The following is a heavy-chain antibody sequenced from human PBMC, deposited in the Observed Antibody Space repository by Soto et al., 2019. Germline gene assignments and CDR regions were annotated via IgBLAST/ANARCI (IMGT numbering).Heavy chain of an antibody. J-gene: IGHJ5*02. D-gene: IGHD6-13*01. CDR3: ARERIAAAGNNWIDP. CDR2: ISYSGST. V-gene: IGHV4-59*01. CDR1: GGSISSDY. Sequence: SETLSLTCTVSGGSISSDYWNWIRQPQVKGMEWIGYISYSGSTNNIPALKSRVTISVDTSKNQFALKLSYLTAADTAVYYCARERIAAAGNNWIDPWGQGTLVTVSS.